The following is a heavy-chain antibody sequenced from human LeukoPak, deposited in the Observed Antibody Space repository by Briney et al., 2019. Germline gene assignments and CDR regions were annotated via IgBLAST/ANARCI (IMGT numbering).Heavy chain of an antibody. CDR2: MNPNNGNT. CDR3: VRDGEGAAISVNYWFDP. J-gene: IGHJ5*02. D-gene: IGHD2-2*02. V-gene: IGHV1-8*01. CDR1: GFTFTSYD. Sequence: GASVKVSCKASGFTFTSYDINWVRQASGQGLEWMGWMNPNNGNTGYAQKFQGRVTMTRDTSIGTAYMELRGLRSEDTAVYYCVRDGEGAAISVNYWFDPWGQGTLVTVSS.